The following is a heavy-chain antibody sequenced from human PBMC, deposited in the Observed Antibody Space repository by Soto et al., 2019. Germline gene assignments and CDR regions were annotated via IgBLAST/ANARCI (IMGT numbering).Heavy chain of an antibody. CDR1: GGSINSYY. CDR2: IHSSGNT. D-gene: IGHD6-13*01. CDR3: ARAPSPRRSSWCCFDS. J-gene: IGHJ4*02. V-gene: IGHV4-59*01. Sequence: QVQLQQSGPGVVKPSETLSLTCTVSGGSINSYYWSWIRQPPGKGLEYIGYIHSSGNTYYNPSLKSRVTTAIDTSSNQLSLLLSSVTAADTAVYYCARAPSPRRSSWCCFDSWGQGTLVSVSS.